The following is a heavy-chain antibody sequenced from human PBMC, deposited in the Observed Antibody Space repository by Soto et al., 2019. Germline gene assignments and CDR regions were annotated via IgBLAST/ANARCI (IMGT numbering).Heavy chain of an antibody. V-gene: IGHV5-10-1*01. CDR1: GYSFTSNW. CDR3: AGRCRGGNCFSSYATEA. J-gene: IGHJ6*02. CDR2: IDPIQSQS. Sequence: PVESLKISCKGSGYSFTSNWINWVRQIPWKGLEWMGRIDPIQSQSNYNPSFQGHVTISADKSTSSAYLQWNSLKASDTAMYYCAGRCRGGNCFSSYATEAWGHGTPVTVS. D-gene: IGHD2-15*01.